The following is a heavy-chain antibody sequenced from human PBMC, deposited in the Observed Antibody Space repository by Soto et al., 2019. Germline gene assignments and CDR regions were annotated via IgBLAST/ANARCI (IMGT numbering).Heavy chain of an antibody. Sequence: GGSLRLSCAASGFTVSSSYMSWVRQAPGKGLEWVSVLYSGGSTYYADSVKGRFTISRDNSKNTLLLQMNSLRAEDTAVYYCAAQGDYDFWSGRGYWGQGTLVTVSS. CDR3: AAQGDYDFWSGRGY. J-gene: IGHJ4*02. V-gene: IGHV3-66*01. CDR1: GFTVSSSY. D-gene: IGHD3-3*01. CDR2: LYSGGST.